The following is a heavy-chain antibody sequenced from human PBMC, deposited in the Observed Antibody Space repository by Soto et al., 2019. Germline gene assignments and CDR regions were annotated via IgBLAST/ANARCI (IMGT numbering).Heavy chain of an antibody. D-gene: IGHD3-10*01. Sequence: GAAVKVSCKASGGTFSSYAISWVRQAPGQGLEWMGGIIPIFGTANYAQKFQGRVTITADESTSTAYMELSSLRSEDTAVYYCARDRAGWFGEPRGGKRGTQYYYYYGMDVWGQGTTVTVSS. V-gene: IGHV1-69*13. CDR3: ARDRAGWFGEPRGGKRGTQYYYYYGMDV. CDR2: IIPIFGTA. CDR1: GGTFSSYA. J-gene: IGHJ6*02.